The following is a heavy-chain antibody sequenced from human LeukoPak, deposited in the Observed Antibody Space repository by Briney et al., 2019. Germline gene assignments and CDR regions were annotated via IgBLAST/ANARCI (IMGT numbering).Heavy chain of an antibody. J-gene: IGHJ6*03. CDR1: GFTFSSYG. CDR3: AKYAMVRGVIPYYYMDV. Sequence: PGGSLRLSCAASGFTFSSYGMHWVRQAPGKGLEWVAVISYDGSNKYYADSVKGRFTISRDNSRNTLYLQMNSLRAEDTAVYYCAKYAMVRGVIPYYYMDVWGKGDTGTVSS. CDR2: ISYDGSNK. D-gene: IGHD3-10*01. V-gene: IGHV3-30*18.